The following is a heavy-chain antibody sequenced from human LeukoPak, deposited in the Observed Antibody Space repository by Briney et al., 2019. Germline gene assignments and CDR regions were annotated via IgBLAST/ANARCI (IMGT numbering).Heavy chain of an antibody. V-gene: IGHV3-43*01. CDR2: ISWDGGST. Sequence: GGSLRLSCAASGFTFDDYTMHWVRQAPGKGLEWVSLISWDGGSTYYADSVKGRFTISRDNSKNSLYLQMNSLRTEDTALYYCAKDTSSIVVEGYMDVWGKGTTVTVSS. CDR1: GFTFDDYT. CDR3: AKDTSSIVVEGYMDV. J-gene: IGHJ6*03. D-gene: IGHD3-22*01.